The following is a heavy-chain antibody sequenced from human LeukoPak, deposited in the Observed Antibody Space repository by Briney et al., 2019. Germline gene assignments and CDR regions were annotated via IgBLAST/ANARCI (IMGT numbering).Heavy chain of an antibody. Sequence: GGSLRLSCAASGFTFSSFEMNWVRQAPGKGLEWVSYIGISGSTKYYADSVKGRFTISRDNAKNSLYLQMNSLRAEDMAVYYCARDPGGYSSGGELDVWGKGTTVTVSS. V-gene: IGHV3-48*03. J-gene: IGHJ6*04. CDR2: IGISGSTK. CDR3: ARDPGGYSSGGELDV. CDR1: GFTFSSFE. D-gene: IGHD6-19*01.